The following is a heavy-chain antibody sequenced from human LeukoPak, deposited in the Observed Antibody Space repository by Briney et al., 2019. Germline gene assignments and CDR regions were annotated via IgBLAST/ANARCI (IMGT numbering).Heavy chain of an antibody. V-gene: IGHV3-23*01. CDR2: ISGSGGST. D-gene: IGHD1-26*01. CDR3: AKSPPHKGRAFDY. Sequence: GGSLRLSCAVSGFTFSTYPMSWVRQAPGKGLEWVSAISGSGGSTYYADSVKGRFTISRDNSKNTLYLQMNSLRAEDTAVYFCAKSPPHKGRAFDYWGQGTLVTVSS. CDR1: GFTFSTYP. J-gene: IGHJ4*02.